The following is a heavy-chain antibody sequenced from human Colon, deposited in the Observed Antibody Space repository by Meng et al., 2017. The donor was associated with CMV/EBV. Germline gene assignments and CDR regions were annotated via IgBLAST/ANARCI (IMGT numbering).Heavy chain of an antibody. V-gene: IGHV3-21*06. CDR3: ARALYDSLTGYSRYFDL. D-gene: IGHD3-9*01. CDR2: ISGSSEYI. CDR1: FSFNISI. J-gene: IGHJ2*01. Sequence: FSFNISIMFWVRQAPGKGLEWVSGISGSSEYIFYADSLKGRSAISRDNAENSLFLHMSSLRAEDTAVYYCARALYDSLTGYSRYFDLWGRGTLVTVSS.